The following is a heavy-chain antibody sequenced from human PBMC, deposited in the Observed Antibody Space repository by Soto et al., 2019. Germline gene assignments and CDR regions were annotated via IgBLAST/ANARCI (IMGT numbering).Heavy chain of an antibody. D-gene: IGHD3-22*01. J-gene: IGHJ6*02. CDR3: ARGRYYYDSSGYSRHYYYGIDV. Sequence: KPSETLSLTCAVYGGSFSGYYWSWIRQPPGKGLEWIGEINHSGSTNYNPSLKSRVTISVDTSKNQFSLKLSSVTAADTAVYYCARGRYYYDSSGYSRHYYYGIDVWGQGTTVTVSS. CDR1: GGSFSGYY. V-gene: IGHV4-34*01. CDR2: INHSGST.